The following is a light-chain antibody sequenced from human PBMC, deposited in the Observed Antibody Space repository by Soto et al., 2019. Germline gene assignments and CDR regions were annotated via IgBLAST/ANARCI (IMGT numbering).Light chain of an antibody. V-gene: IGLV2-14*03. CDR3: SSYTSSSTYV. J-gene: IGLJ1*01. CDR1: SSDVGGYDY. Sequence: QSVLTQPASLSGSPGQSITISCTGTSSDVGGYDYVSWYQQHPDKAPKLMIYDVTNRHSGVSNRFSGSKSGNTASLTISGLQAEDEADYYCSSYTSSSTYVFGTGTKVTVL. CDR2: DVT.